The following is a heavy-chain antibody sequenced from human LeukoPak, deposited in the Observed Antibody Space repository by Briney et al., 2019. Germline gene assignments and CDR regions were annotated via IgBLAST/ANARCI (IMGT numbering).Heavy chain of an antibody. CDR3: ARGPWGAAADPYYYYGMDV. CDR2: KWYDGSNK. J-gene: IGHJ6*02. CDR1: GXTFSRHG. Sequence: GKSLRLSCSASGXTFSRHGVHWVRQAPGKGLEWVAVKWYDGSNKYYADSVKGRFTISRDNSKNTLYLQMNSLRAEDTAVYYCARGPWGAAADPYYYYGMDVWGQGTTVTVSS. D-gene: IGHD6-13*01. V-gene: IGHV3-33*01.